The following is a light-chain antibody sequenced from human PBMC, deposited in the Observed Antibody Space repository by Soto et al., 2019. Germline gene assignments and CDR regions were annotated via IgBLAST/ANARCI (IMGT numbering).Light chain of an antibody. CDR1: SSDVGGYNH. CDR3: ISYAGNNIFV. J-gene: IGLJ1*01. Sequence: QSALTQPRSVSGSPGHSVTLSCTGTSSDVGGYNHVSWYQQHPGQVPKLMIYEVSKRPSGVPDRFSGSKSGNTASLTVSGLQAEDEADYYCISYAGNNIFVFGTGTKLTVL. CDR2: EVS. V-gene: IGLV2-11*01.